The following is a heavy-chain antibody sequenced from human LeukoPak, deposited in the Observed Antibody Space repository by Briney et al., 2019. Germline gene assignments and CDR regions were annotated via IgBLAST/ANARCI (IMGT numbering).Heavy chain of an antibody. CDR3: AKVNSDSSGRWFDP. D-gene: IGHD3-22*01. CDR2: ISYDGSNK. J-gene: IGHJ5*02. Sequence: PGGSLRLSCAASGFTFSSYGMHWVRQAPGKGLEWVAVISYDGSNKYYADSVKGRFTISGDNSKNTLYLQMNSLRAEDTAVYYCAKVNSDSSGRWFDPWGQGTLVTVSS. CDR1: GFTFSSYG. V-gene: IGHV3-30*18.